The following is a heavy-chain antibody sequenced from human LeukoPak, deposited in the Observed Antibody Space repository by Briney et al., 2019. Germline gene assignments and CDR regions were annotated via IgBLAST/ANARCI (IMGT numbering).Heavy chain of an antibody. CDR1: GFIFSDHF. CDR3: ARHDYLGD. CDR2: IKIDGRT. Sequence: PGGSLRLSCAASGFIFSDHFMAWVRQAPGKGLEWDALIKIDGRTYYPDSVKGRFTVSRDISRSMVYLQMNNLRVDDTAVYYCARHDYLGDWGQGTLVTVSS. J-gene: IGHJ4*02. V-gene: IGHV3-53*01.